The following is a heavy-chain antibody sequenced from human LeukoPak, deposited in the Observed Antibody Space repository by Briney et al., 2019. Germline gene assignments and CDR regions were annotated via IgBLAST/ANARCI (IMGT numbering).Heavy chain of an antibody. Sequence: PEASVKVSCKASGYTFTGYYMHWVRQAPGQGLEWMGWINPNSGGTNYAQKFQGRVTMTRDTSISTAYMELSRLRSDDTAVYYCARDFFKTTHVPGGGYYYYYMDVWGKGTTVTVSS. J-gene: IGHJ6*03. CDR3: ARDFFKTTHVPGGGYYYYYMDV. V-gene: IGHV1-2*02. D-gene: IGHD1-14*01. CDR1: GYTFTGYY. CDR2: INPNSGGT.